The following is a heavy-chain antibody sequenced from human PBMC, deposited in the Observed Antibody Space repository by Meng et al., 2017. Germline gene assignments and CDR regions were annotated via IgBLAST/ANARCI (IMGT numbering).Heavy chain of an antibody. V-gene: IGHV3-13*01. CDR1: GFTFSSYD. J-gene: IGHJ3*02. CDR2: IGTAGDT. Sequence: GESLKISCAASGFTFSSYDMHWVRQATGKGLEWVSAIGTAGDTYYPGSVKGRFTISRVNAKNSLYLQMNSMRAGDTAVYYCARGTYYYDSSGYYEPLAFDIWGQGTMVTVSS. CDR3: ARGTYYYDSSGYYEPLAFDI. D-gene: IGHD3-22*01.